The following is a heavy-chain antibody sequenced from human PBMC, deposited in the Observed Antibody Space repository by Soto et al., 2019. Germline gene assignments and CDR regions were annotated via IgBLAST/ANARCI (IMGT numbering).Heavy chain of an antibody. Sequence: QVQLVQSGAEVKRPGASVKVSCKASGYTFTNYYMHWVRQAPGQGLEWMGVIHYSGATPTYAQKFQGRVTMARDTSTSTVYVELSSLTSEDTAVYYCASGYSGYDLDYWGQGTLVTVSS. D-gene: IGHD5-12*01. CDR1: GYTFTNYY. CDR3: ASGYSGYDLDY. V-gene: IGHV1-46*01. CDR2: IHYSGATP. J-gene: IGHJ4*02.